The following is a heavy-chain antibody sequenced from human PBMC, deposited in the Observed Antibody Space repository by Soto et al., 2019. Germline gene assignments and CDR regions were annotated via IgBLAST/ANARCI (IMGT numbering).Heavy chain of an antibody. Sequence: ASVKVSCKASGYTFTSYGISWVRQAPGQGLEWMGWISAYNGNTNYAQKLQGRVTMTTDTSTSTAYMELRSLRSDDTAVYYCAREGDYDILTGYYSPYIWFDPWGQGTLVTVSS. J-gene: IGHJ5*02. CDR2: ISAYNGNT. CDR3: AREGDYDILTGYYSPYIWFDP. CDR1: GYTFTSYG. D-gene: IGHD3-9*01. V-gene: IGHV1-18*01.